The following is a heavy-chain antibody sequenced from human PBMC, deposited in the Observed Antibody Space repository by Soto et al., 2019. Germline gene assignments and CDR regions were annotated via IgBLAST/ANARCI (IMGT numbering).Heavy chain of an antibody. CDR3: AFKRTFLSSY. Sequence: GGSLRLSCAASGFTFSDYGMHWVRQAPGKGLEWVAVIWYDGTNKYYADSVKGRFTISRDNSKNMLYLQMNSLRVEDTAVYYCAFKRTFLSSYWGHGTPVPVSA. CDR2: IWYDGTNK. J-gene: IGHJ1*01. CDR1: GFTFSDYG. V-gene: IGHV3-33*01. D-gene: IGHD6-6*01.